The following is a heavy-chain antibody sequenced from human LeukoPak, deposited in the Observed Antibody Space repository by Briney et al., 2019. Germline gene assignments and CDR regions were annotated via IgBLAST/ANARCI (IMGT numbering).Heavy chain of an antibody. CDR1: GGSISSYY. CDR3: AREPRGNCSSTSCPFYYYMDV. J-gene: IGHJ6*03. CDR2: IYYSGST. D-gene: IGHD2-2*01. V-gene: IGHV4-59*12. Sequence: SETLSLTCTVSGGSISSYYWSWIRQPPGKGLEWIWYIYYSGSTNYNPSLKSRVTISVDTSKNQFSLKLTSVTAADTAVYYCAREPRGNCSSTSCPFYYYMDVWGKGTTVTVSS.